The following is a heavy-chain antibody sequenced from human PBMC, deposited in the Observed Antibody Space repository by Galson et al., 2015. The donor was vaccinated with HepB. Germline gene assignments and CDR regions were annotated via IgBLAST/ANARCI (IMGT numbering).Heavy chain of an antibody. V-gene: IGHV3-74*01. D-gene: IGHD3-9*01. CDR2: VNSEGSGT. Sequence: LRLSCAASGFTFSGYWIHWVRQAPGEGLVGVSRVNSEGSGTSYAGSVTGRFTISRDNAKNTLYLQMNSLRAEDTAVYYCARGGDILTGYQSYFDFWGQGTLVTVSS. CDR3: ARGGDILTGYQSYFDF. J-gene: IGHJ4*02. CDR1: GFTFSGYW.